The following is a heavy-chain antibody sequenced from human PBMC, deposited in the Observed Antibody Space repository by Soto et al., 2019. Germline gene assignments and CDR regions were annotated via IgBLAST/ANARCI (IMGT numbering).Heavy chain of an antibody. Sequence: SETLSLPCTVSAGSISKYNWSCIRQSPGKGLEWIRYVFFIANINYNPSLNSRVTISSDTSKNQFSLRLTSVTAADTAVYYCARDPGGAARPTFYFDSWGQGALVTVSS. D-gene: IGHD6-6*01. CDR1: AGSISKYN. V-gene: IGHV4-59*01. CDR2: VFFIANI. J-gene: IGHJ4*02. CDR3: ARDPGGAARPTFYFDS.